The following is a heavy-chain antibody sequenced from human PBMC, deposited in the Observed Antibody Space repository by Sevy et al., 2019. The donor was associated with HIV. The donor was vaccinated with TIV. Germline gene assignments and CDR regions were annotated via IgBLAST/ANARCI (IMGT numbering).Heavy chain of an antibody. CDR2: IYHSASI. D-gene: IGHD5-18*01. Sequence: SETLSLTCTVSAGAITSGDYYWNWIRQPPGKGLEWIGYIYHSASIFYNPSLQSRAIISQDTSKNQFSLKSSSVTAADTAVYFCARERGYTYLVLDIWGQGTPVTVSS. CDR1: AGAITSGDYY. V-gene: IGHV4-30-4*01. CDR3: ARERGYTYLVLDI. J-gene: IGHJ4*02.